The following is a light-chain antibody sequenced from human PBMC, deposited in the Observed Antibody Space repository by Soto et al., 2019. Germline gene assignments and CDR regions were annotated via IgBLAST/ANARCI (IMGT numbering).Light chain of an antibody. CDR3: SSYGSSNTVV. Sequence: QSALTQPASVSGSPGQSITISCTGTSSDIGGYNSVSWYQQHPGKVPKLLIYDVTNRPSGISNRFSGSKSGNTASLTISGLQAEDEAGYYCSSYGSSNTVVFGGGTKVTV. CDR1: SSDIGGYNS. CDR2: DVT. V-gene: IGLV2-14*01. J-gene: IGLJ3*02.